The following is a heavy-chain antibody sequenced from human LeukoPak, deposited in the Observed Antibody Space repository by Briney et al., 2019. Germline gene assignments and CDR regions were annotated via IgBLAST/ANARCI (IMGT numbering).Heavy chain of an antibody. J-gene: IGHJ3*02. CDR2: IIPIFGTA. Sequence: SVKVSCKASGGTFSSYAISWVRQAPGQGLEWMGGIIPIFGTANYAQKFQGRVTITTDESTGTAYMELSSLRSEDTAVYYCARRSGRYGSGSYYMADDAFDIWGQGTMVTVSS. D-gene: IGHD3-10*01. V-gene: IGHV1-69*05. CDR1: GGTFSSYA. CDR3: ARRSGRYGSGSYYMADDAFDI.